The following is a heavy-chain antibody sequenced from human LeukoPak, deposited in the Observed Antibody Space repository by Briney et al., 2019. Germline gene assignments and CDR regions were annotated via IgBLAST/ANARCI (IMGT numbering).Heavy chain of an antibody. J-gene: IGHJ4*02. CDR3: ARDERGYYYSGAFFGAIDY. Sequence: GKSLRLSCAASGFTFNSYAMHWVRQAPGKGLEWVAFIWYDGGNKYYADSVRGRFTMSRDNSKNTLYLQMSGLRAEDTAVYYCARDERGYYYSGAFFGAIDYWGQGTLVTVSS. V-gene: IGHV3-33*01. D-gene: IGHD3-22*01. CDR1: GFTFNSYA. CDR2: IWYDGGNK.